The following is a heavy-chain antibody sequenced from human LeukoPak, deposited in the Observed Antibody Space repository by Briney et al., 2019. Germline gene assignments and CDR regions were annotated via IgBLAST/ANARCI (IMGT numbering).Heavy chain of an antibody. CDR3: ARPRQLWSYGMDV. Sequence: SVTVSCKATGNTFPSYEISWVRPATCQGVEWMGWMNPNSGITGYAQKFQGRVTMTRNTSINTAYMELSSLRSEDTAVYYCARPRQLWSYGMDVWGQGTTVTVSS. CDR2: MNPNSGIT. V-gene: IGHV1-8*01. J-gene: IGHJ6*02. D-gene: IGHD5-18*01. CDR1: GNTFPSYE.